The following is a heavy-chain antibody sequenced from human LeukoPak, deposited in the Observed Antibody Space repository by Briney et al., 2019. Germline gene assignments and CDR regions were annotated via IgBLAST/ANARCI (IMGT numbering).Heavy chain of an antibody. CDR2: IYDSGST. V-gene: IGHV4-30-4*01. D-gene: IGHD3-10*01. J-gene: IGHJ5*02. CDR3: ARQGRRHGSGSYYRT. Sequence: SQTLSLTCTVSVGSLSRGDSYWRWIRQPPGKGLEWIGYIYDSGSTYYHPSLKSRVPISVDTSKNQFSLKLSSVTAADTAVYYCARQGRRHGSGSYYRTWGQGTLVTVSS. CDR1: VGSLSRGDSY.